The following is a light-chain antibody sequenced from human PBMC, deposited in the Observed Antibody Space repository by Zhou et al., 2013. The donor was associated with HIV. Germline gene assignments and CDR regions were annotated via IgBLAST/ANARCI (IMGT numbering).Light chain of an antibody. CDR2: AAS. V-gene: IGKV1-12*01. Sequence: DIQMTQSPSSVSASVGDRVTITCRASQDIKTRLAWYQQEPGKAPKLLIFAASSLQSGVPSRFSGSGSGTEFTLTISSLQPEDFAIYYCQQANTFPHTFGQGTRLEV. CDR3: QQANTFPHT. CDR1: QDIKTR. J-gene: IGKJ5*01.